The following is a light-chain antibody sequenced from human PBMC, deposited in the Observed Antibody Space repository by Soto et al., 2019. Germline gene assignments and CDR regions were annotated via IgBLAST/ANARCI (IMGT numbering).Light chain of an antibody. CDR3: ATWDESLNGNI. J-gene: IGLJ1*01. CDR1: SSNIGSNT. Sequence: QSVLTQPPSASGTPGQRVTISCSGSSSNIGSNTVNWYQQLPGTAPKVVSYSNNQRPSGVPDRFSGSKSGTSASLDISGLQSEDEADYSCATWDESLNGNIFGTGTKVTV. CDR2: SNN. V-gene: IGLV1-44*01.